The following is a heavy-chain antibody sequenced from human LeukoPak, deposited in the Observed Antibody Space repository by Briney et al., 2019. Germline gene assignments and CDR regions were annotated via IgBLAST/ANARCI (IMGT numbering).Heavy chain of an antibody. V-gene: IGHV3-23*01. D-gene: IGHD1-26*01. J-gene: IGHJ4*02. CDR2: VSRNGDST. CDR3: ARVRGSYCMDY. CDR1: GFTFSSFA. Sequence: PGGSLRLSCAASGFTFSSFAMTWVRQAPGKGLEWVSAVSRNGDSTYYADSVKGRFTISRDNSNNTLYLQMNSLRAEDTAVYYCARVRGSYCMDYWGQGTLVTVSS.